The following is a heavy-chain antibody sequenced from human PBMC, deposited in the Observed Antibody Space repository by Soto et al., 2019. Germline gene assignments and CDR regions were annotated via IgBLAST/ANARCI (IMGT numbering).Heavy chain of an antibody. V-gene: IGHV1-69*01. CDR1: GGTFTNYA. D-gene: IGHD4-17*01. Sequence: QVQLVQSGAEVKKPGSSVKVSCKASGGTFTNYAISWVRQAPGQGLEWMGRISPIVGTTHYSQKFQGRVTITADESSSPAYMEQTRLRSEDMSTYYCARLGAHDYGGNHFDYWGQGSMVTVSS. J-gene: IGHJ4*02. CDR2: ISPIVGTT. CDR3: ARLGAHDYGGNHFDY.